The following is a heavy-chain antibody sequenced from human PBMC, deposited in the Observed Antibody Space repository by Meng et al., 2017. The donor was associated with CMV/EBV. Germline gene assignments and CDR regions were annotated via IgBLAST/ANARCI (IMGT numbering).Heavy chain of an antibody. V-gene: IGHV4-39*07. CDR2: IYYSGST. D-gene: IGHD3-10*01. CDR3: ARDYRYYYGSGYDY. CDR1: GGSISSSSYY. Sequence: SETLSLTCTVSGGSISSSSYYWGWIRQPPGKGLEWIGSIYYSGSTYYNPSLTSRVTISVDTSKNQFSLKLSSVTSADTAVYYCARDYRYYYGSGYDYWGQGTLVTVSS. J-gene: IGHJ4*02.